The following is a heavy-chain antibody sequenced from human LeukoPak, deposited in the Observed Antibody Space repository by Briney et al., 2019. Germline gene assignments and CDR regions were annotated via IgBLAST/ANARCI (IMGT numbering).Heavy chain of an antibody. D-gene: IGHD6-13*01. CDR1: GFTFSSYS. Sequence: GGSLRLSCAASGFTFSSYSMNWVRQAPGKGLEWVSSISTSSSYIHYADSVKGRFTISRDYSKNTLYLQINSLRAEDTAVYYCARALSSSWYAFRSNWFDPWGQGTLVSVSS. CDR2: ISTSSSYI. V-gene: IGHV3-21*04. CDR3: ARALSSSWYAFRSNWFDP. J-gene: IGHJ5*02.